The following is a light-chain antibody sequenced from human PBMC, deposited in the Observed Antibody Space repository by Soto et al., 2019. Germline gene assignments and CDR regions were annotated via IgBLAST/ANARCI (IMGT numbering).Light chain of an antibody. J-gene: IGLJ1*01. CDR3: SSYSSRTTYV. Sequence: QSALTQPASVSGSPGQSITVSCTGTNNDVGYYDYVSWYQQHPGKAPKLMIFGVSQRPSGVPNRFSGSKSGNTASLTISGLQTEGEADYYCSSYSSRTTYVFGTGTKLTVL. CDR2: GVS. V-gene: IGLV2-14*01. CDR1: NNDVGYYDY.